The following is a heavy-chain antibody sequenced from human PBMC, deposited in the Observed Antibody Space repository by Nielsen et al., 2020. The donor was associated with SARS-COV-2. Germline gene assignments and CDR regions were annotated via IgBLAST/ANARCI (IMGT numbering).Heavy chain of an antibody. CDR3: ARDLCRRYSSSWYRDCGRGWFDP. J-gene: IGHJ5*02. CDR2: MYYSGST. CDR1: GGSISGTIYY. Sequence: SETLSLTCTVSGGSISGTIYYWGWIRQPPGKGLEWIGSMYYSGSTYSNPSLKSRVTISVDTSKNQFSLKLSSVTAADTAVYYCARDLCRRYSSSWYRDCGRGWFDPWGQGTLVTVSS. V-gene: IGHV4-39*07. D-gene: IGHD6-13*01.